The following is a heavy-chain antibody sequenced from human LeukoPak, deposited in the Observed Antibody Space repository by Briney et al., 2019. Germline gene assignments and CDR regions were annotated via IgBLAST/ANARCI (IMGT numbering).Heavy chain of an antibody. V-gene: IGHV3-11*05. CDR1: GFTFSDYY. CDR3: ARGISLYYFDY. CDR2: TSSSSSYT. Sequence: GGSLRLSCAASGFTFSDYYMSWIRQAPGKGLEWLSYTSSSSSYTNYADSVKGRFTISRDNAKNSLYLQMNSLRAEDTAVYYCARGISLYYFDYWGQGTLVTVSS. J-gene: IGHJ4*02.